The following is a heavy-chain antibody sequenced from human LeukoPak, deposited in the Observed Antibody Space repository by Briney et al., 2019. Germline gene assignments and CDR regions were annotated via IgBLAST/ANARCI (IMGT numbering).Heavy chain of an antibody. V-gene: IGHV4-34*01. Sequence: PSETLSLTCAVYGGSFSGYYWSWIRQPPGKGLEWIGEINHSGSTNYNPSLKSRVTISVDTSKNQFSLKLSSVTAADTAVYYCARLGRRDIVATSYYYYYMDVWGQGTLVTVSS. CDR1: GGSFSGYY. CDR2: INHSGST. D-gene: IGHD5-12*01. CDR3: ARLGRRDIVATSYYYYYMDV. J-gene: IGHJ6*03.